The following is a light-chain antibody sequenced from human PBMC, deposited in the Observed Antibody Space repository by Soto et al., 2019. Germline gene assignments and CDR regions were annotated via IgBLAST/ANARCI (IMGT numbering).Light chain of an antibody. CDR2: AVS. V-gene: IGKV3-15*01. J-gene: IGKJ1*01. CDR1: QSVSSN. CDR3: QQYNKWPQT. Sequence: EIMMTQSPSTLSASPGERATLSCTASQSVSSNLAWYQQKPGQAPRLLIYAVSTRATGIPARFSGSGSGTESTLNISSLQSEDFAVYYCQQYNKWPQTFGQGTKVEIK.